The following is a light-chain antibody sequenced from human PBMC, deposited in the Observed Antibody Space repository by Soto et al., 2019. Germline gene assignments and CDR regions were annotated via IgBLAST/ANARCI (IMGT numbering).Light chain of an antibody. CDR3: RQQSNIPPIT. Sequence: ETVLTQSPSTLSLSPGERATLSCRASQSIRSYLAWYQQKPGQAPRLLIYDASNRSTGIPARLSGSGSGTYFTLTTSSHVPEDVSVYYWRQQSNIPPITFGPGRRLEI. V-gene: IGKV3-11*01. CDR1: QSIRSY. CDR2: DAS. J-gene: IGKJ5*01.